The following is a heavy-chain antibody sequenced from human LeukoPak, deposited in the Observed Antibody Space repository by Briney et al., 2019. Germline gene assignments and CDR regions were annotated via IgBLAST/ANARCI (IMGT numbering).Heavy chain of an antibody. D-gene: IGHD3-16*02. CDR3: ARGGSSYDYVWGSYRDQYYFDY. Sequence: SETLSLTCAVYGGSFSGYYWSCIRQPPGKGLEWIGEINHSGSTNYNPSLKSRVTISVDTSKNQFSLKLSSVTAADTAVYYCARGGSSYDYVWGSYRDQYYFDYWGQGTLVTVSS. V-gene: IGHV4-34*01. CDR1: GGSFSGYY. J-gene: IGHJ4*02. CDR2: INHSGST.